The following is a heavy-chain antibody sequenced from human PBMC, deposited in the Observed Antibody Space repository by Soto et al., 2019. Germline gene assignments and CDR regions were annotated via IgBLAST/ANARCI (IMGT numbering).Heavy chain of an antibody. CDR2: INHSGST. J-gene: IGHJ5*02. CDR1: GGSFSGYY. Sequence: NPSETLSLTCAVYGGSFSGYYWSWIRQPPGKGLEWIGEINHSGSTNYNPSLKSRVTISVDTSKNQFSLKPSSVTAADTAVYYCARGGPYYYDSSGYSDWFDPWGQGTLVTVSS. CDR3: ARGGPYYYDSSGYSDWFDP. V-gene: IGHV4-34*01. D-gene: IGHD3-22*01.